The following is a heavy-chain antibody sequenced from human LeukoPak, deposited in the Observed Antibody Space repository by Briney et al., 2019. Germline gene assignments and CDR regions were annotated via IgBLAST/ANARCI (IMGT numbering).Heavy chain of an antibody. Sequence: SETLSLTCTVSGGSISSYYWSWIRQPPGKGLEWIGSIYYSGSTYYNPSLKSRVTISVDTSRNQFSLKLSSVTAADTAVYYCARVNGDSSWYGLDAFDIWGQGTMVTVSS. CDR3: ARVNGDSSWYGLDAFDI. J-gene: IGHJ3*02. D-gene: IGHD6-13*01. CDR2: IYYSGST. CDR1: GGSISSYY. V-gene: IGHV4-59*12.